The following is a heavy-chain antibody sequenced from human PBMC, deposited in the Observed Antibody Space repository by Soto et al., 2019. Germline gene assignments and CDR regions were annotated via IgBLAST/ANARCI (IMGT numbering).Heavy chain of an antibody. CDR1: GGSFSGYY. V-gene: IGHV4-34*01. Sequence: SETLSLTCAVYGGSFSGYYWSWIRQPPGKGLEWIGEINHSGSTNYNPSLKSRVTISVDTSKNQFSLKLSSVTAADTAVYYCARGGIVVVPAARRFDPWGQGTRVTVAS. CDR3: ARGGIVVVPAARRFDP. CDR2: INHSGST. D-gene: IGHD2-2*01. J-gene: IGHJ5*02.